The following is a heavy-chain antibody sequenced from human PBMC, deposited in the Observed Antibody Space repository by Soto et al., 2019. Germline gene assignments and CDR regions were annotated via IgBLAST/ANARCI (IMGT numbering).Heavy chain of an antibody. V-gene: IGHV4-59*02. CDR1: GDSVTSHY. Sequence: QVQLQESGPGLVTPSETLSLTCSFSGDSVTSHYLTWIRPSPEKGLEWIGYMHYTGFSHYNPSLMSRLTISVDRSKNQFTLQLTSVPAADTAVYYCATSYGNACYTYWGQGTQVTVSS. D-gene: IGHD2-15*01. J-gene: IGHJ4*02. CDR2: MHYTGFS. CDR3: ATSYGNACYTY.